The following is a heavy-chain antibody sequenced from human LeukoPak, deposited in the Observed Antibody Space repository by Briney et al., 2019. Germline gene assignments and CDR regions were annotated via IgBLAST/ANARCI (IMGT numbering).Heavy chain of an antibody. Sequence: SETLSLTCTVSGGSISSGDYYWSWIRQPPGKGLEWIGYIYYSGSTYYNPSLKSRVTISVDTSKNQFSLKLSSVTAADTAVYYCARVVDYYDSSGLNYWGQGTLVTASS. CDR3: ARVVDYYDSSGLNY. CDR1: GGSISSGDYY. V-gene: IGHV4-30-4*08. D-gene: IGHD3-22*01. J-gene: IGHJ4*02. CDR2: IYYSGST.